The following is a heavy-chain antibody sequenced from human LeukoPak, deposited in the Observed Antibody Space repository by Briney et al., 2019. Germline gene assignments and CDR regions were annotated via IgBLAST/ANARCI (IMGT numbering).Heavy chain of an antibody. Sequence: GGSLRLSCAASGFTFSSYSMNWVRQAPGKGLEWVSSISSSSSYIYYADSVKGRFTISRDNAKNSLYLQMNSLRAEDTAVYYCAGARGIAVAGTYALGFDYWGQGTLVTVSS. CDR3: AGARGIAVAGTYALGFDY. J-gene: IGHJ4*02. CDR1: GFTFSSYS. CDR2: ISSSSSYI. V-gene: IGHV3-21*01. D-gene: IGHD6-19*01.